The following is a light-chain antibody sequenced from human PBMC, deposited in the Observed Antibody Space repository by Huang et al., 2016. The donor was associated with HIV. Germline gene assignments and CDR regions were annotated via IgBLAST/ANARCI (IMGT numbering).Light chain of an antibody. Sequence: TMMTQSPATLSLSPGQGATLSCRASQSVSTNLAWYPQKPGQAPRLLIYDASTRATGISARFRGSGSGTEFTLTISSLQSEDFAVYFCHQYSDWPITFGPGTTVDLK. J-gene: IGKJ3*01. CDR1: QSVSTN. CDR3: HQYSDWPIT. V-gene: IGKV3-15*01. CDR2: DAS.